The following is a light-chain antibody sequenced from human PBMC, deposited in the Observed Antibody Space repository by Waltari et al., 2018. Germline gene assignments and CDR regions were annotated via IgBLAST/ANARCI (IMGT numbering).Light chain of an antibody. Sequence: QSVLTQPPSVSAAPGQTVTISCSADRSKIGINYVSWYQHFPGQAPQLLIYENNRRPPGVPDRFSGYKSGTSATLGITGRQTGDEADYYCGTGDASLGGIFGTGTKVTVL. CDR2: ENN. V-gene: IGLV1-51*02. CDR1: RSKIGINY. CDR3: GTGDASLGGI. J-gene: IGLJ1*01.